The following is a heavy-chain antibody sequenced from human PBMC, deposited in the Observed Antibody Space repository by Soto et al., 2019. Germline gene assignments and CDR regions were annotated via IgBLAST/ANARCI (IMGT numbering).Heavy chain of an antibody. Sequence: ASVKVSCKVSGYTLTELSMHWVRQAPGKGLEWMGGFDPEDGETIYAQKFQGRVTMTADTSTATAYMELSRLRSDDTAVYYCAASYGAGSRAFDYWGQG. CDR2: FDPEDGET. V-gene: IGHV1-24*01. J-gene: IGHJ4*02. CDR3: AASYGAGSRAFDY. D-gene: IGHD3-10*01. CDR1: GYTLTELS.